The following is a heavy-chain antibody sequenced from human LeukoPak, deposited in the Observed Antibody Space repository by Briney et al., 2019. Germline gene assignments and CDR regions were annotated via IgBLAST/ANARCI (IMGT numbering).Heavy chain of an antibody. CDR2: IYHSGST. V-gene: IGHV4-4*02. D-gene: IGHD6-19*01. CDR1: GGSISSSNW. J-gene: IGHJ1*01. Sequence: PSETLSLTCAVSGGSISSSNWWSWGRQPPGKGLELIGEIYHSGSTNYNPSLKSRVTISVDKSKNQFSLKLSSVTAADTAVYYCTNTPIGVAGTHFQHWGQGTLVTVSS. CDR3: TNTPIGVAGTHFQH.